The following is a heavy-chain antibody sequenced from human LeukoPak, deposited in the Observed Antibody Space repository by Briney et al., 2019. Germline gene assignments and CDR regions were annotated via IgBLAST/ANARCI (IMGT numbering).Heavy chain of an antibody. CDR1: GFTFSSYG. Sequence: GGSLRLSCAASGFTFSSYGMHWVRQAPGKGLEWVAVIWYDGSNKYYADSVKGRFTISRDNSKNTLYLQMNSLRAEDTAVYYYARDYPKYDYVWGSYRLGGQGTLVTVSS. CDR2: IWYDGSNK. D-gene: IGHD3-16*02. J-gene: IGHJ4*02. CDR3: ARDYPKYDYVWGSYRL. V-gene: IGHV3-33*01.